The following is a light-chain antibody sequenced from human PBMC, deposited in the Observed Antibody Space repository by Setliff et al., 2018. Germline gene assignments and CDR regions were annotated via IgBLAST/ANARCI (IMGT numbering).Light chain of an antibody. CDR1: SSNIGAGYD. CDR3: QSYDSSLSAYVV. Sequence: QSVLTQPPSVSGAPGQRVTISCTGSSSNIGAGYDVHWYQQLPGTAPKLPIYGNSNRPSGVPDRFSGSKSGTSASLAITGLQAEDGADYYCQSYDSSLSAYVVFGGGTKVTVL. CDR2: GNS. V-gene: IGLV1-40*01. J-gene: IGLJ2*01.